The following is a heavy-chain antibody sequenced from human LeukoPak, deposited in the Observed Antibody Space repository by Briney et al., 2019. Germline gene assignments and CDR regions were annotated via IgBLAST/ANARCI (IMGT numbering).Heavy chain of an antibody. Sequence: GGSLRLSCAASGFTFSSYWMSWVRQAPGKGLEWVSAISGSGGSTYYADSVKGRFTISRDNSKNTLYLQMNSLRAEDTAVYYCAKISGGYSYGYIDYWGQGTLVTVSS. J-gene: IGHJ4*02. CDR3: AKISGGYSYGYIDY. D-gene: IGHD5-18*01. CDR1: GFTFSSYW. CDR2: ISGSGGST. V-gene: IGHV3-23*01.